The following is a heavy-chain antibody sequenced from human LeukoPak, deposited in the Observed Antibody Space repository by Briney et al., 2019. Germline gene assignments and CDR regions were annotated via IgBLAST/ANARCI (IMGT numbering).Heavy chain of an antibody. Sequence: GGSLRLSCSASGFTFSSYAMHWVRQAPGKGLEYVSAISSNGGSTYYADSVKGRFTIFRDNSKNTLYLQMNSLRAEDTAVYYCAKDCRSGSPYYFDYWGQGTLVTVSS. J-gene: IGHJ4*02. CDR1: GFTFSSYA. D-gene: IGHD3-3*01. V-gene: IGHV3-64*04. CDR2: ISSNGGST. CDR3: AKDCRSGSPYYFDY.